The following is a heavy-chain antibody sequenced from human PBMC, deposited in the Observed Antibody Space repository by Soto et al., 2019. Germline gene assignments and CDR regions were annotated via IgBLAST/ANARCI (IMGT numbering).Heavy chain of an antibody. CDR3: AKDVSSRRWFDP. CDR1: GASIRSYH. CDR2: IQHTGNT. J-gene: IGHJ5*02. V-gene: IGHV4-4*07. D-gene: IGHD3-16*01. Sequence: SETLSLTCAVSGASIRSYHWSFLRQPAGKGLEWIGRIQHTGNTNYNPSLKSRVTMSADTSKNQISLKMTSVTAADTAVYFCAKDVSSRRWFDPWGQGVRVTVSS.